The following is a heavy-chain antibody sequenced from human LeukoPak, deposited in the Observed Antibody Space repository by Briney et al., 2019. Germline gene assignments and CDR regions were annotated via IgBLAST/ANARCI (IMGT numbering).Heavy chain of an antibody. CDR1: GGSISSYY. D-gene: IGHD5-18*01. J-gene: IGHJ4*02. V-gene: IGHV4-59*08. CDR2: IYYSGST. CDR3: ARLRKDTAMVYYFDY. Sequence: PSETLSLTCTVSGGSISSYYWSWIRQPPGKGLEWIGYIYYSGSTNYNPSLKSRVTISVGTSKNQFSLKLSSVTAADTAVYYCARLRKDTAMVYYFDYWGQGTLVTVSS.